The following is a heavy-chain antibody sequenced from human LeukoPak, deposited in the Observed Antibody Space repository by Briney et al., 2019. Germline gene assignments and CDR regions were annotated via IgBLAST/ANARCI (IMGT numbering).Heavy chain of an antibody. J-gene: IGHJ4*02. CDR2: IYYSGST. CDR3: ATEKRIYYDSSGYWGH. V-gene: IGHV4-39*07. CDR1: GGSISSSSYY. D-gene: IGHD3-22*01. Sequence: PSETLSLTCTVSGGSISSSSYYWGWIRQPPGKGLEWIGSIYYSGSTYYNPSLKSRVTISVDTSKNQFSLKLSSVTAADTAVYYCATEKRIYYDSSGYWGHWGQGTLVTVSS.